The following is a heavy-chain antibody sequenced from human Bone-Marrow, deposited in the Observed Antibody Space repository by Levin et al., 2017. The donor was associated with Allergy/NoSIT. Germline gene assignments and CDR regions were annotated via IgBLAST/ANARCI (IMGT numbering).Heavy chain of an antibody. Sequence: PSETLSLTCTVSGGSISSYYWSWIRQPPGKGLEWIGYIYYSGSTNYNPSLKSRVTISVDTSKNQFSLKLSSVTAADTAVYYCARHGGIVVVPAAMARGGGGYFDYWGQGTLVTVSS. CDR2: IYYSGST. V-gene: IGHV4-59*08. D-gene: IGHD2-2*01. J-gene: IGHJ4*02. CDR3: ARHGGIVVVPAAMARGGGGYFDY. CDR1: GGSISSYY.